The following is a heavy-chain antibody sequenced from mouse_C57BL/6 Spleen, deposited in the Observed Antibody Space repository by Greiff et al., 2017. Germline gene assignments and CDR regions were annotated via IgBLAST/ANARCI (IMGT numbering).Heavy chain of an antibody. D-gene: IGHD4-1*01. CDR3: ARGLNWDLHFDY. Sequence: QVQLQQPGTELVKPGASVKLSCKASGYTFTSYWMHWVKQRPGQGLEWIGNINPSNGGTNYNEKFKSKATLTVDKSASTAYMQLSSLTSEDSAVYYCARGLNWDLHFDYWGQGTTLTVSS. J-gene: IGHJ2*01. CDR1: GYTFTSYW. CDR2: INPSNGGT. V-gene: IGHV1-53*01.